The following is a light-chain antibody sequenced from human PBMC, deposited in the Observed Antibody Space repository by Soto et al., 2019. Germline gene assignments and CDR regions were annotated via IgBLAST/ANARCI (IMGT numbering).Light chain of an antibody. CDR3: QQYNNWPQT. Sequence: EIVMTQSPATLSVSPGERATLSCRASQSVSANLAWYQQKPGQAPRLLIYGASPRATGIPARFSASGSGTDFTITISSLQSEDFAVYCCQQYNNWPQTFGQGTKVEIK. V-gene: IGKV3-15*01. CDR1: QSVSAN. CDR2: GAS. J-gene: IGKJ1*01.